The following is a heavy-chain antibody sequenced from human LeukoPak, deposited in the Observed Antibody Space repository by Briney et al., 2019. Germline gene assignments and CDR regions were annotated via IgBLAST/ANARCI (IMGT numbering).Heavy chain of an antibody. CDR3: AKDKAPLYSGYDWDLDF. J-gene: IGHJ4*02. CDR1: GFTFHHYA. D-gene: IGHD5-12*01. Sequence: PGRSLRLSCAASGFTFHHYAIHWVRQVPGKGLDWVSGISWNSAYIGYADSVKGRFTISRDNAKNSVYLQMNSLRAEDTALYYCAKDKAPLYSGYDWDLDFWGQGTMVTVSS. V-gene: IGHV3-9*01. CDR2: ISWNSAYI.